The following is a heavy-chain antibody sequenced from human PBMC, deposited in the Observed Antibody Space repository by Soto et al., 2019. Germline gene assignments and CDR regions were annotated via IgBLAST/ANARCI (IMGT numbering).Heavy chain of an antibody. CDR3: ARNYYDSSGYSYYFDY. D-gene: IGHD3-22*01. J-gene: IGHJ4*02. Sequence: SETLSLTCAVYGGSFSGYYWSWIRQPPGKGLEWIGEINHSGSTNYNPSLKSRVTISIDTSKNQFSLKLSSVTAADTAVYYCARNYYDSSGYSYYFDYWGQGILVT. V-gene: IGHV4-34*01. CDR2: INHSGST. CDR1: GGSFSGYY.